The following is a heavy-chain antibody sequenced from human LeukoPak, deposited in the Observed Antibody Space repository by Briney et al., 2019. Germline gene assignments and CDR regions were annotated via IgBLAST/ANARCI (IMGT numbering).Heavy chain of an antibody. CDR1: GYSFTSYW. CDR3: AKTTTGKTGWFDP. CDR2: IYPGDSDT. J-gene: IGHJ5*02. Sequence: GESLKISCKGSGYSFTSYWTGWVRQMPGKGLEWMGIIYPGDSDTRYSPSFQGQVTISADKSISTAYLQWSSLKASDSAMYFCAKTTTGKTGWFDPWGQGTLVIVSS. D-gene: IGHD1-1*01. V-gene: IGHV5-51*01.